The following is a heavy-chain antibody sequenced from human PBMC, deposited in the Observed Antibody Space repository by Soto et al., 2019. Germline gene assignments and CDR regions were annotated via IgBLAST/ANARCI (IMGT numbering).Heavy chain of an antibody. CDR3: ARDNGVAFDI. D-gene: IGHD2-8*01. CDR1: GGSISSYY. V-gene: IGHV4-59*01. CDR2: IYYSGST. J-gene: IGHJ3*02. Sequence: PSETLSLTCTVSGGSISSYYWSWIRQPPGKGLEWIGYIYYSGSTNYNPSLKSRVTISVDTSKNQFSLKLSSVTAADTAVYYCARDNGVAFDIWGQGTMVTGSS.